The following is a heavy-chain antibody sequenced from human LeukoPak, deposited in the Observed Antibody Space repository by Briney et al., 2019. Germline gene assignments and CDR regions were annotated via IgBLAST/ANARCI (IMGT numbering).Heavy chain of an antibody. CDR1: GFIFSNAW. CDR3: TDPDWG. CDR2: ITQDGSAK. Sequence: SGGSLRLSCAASGFIFSNAWMTWVRQAPGKGLEGVATITQDGSAKYYVDSVKGRFTISRDNAKRSLYLQMNSLRAEDTAIYYCTDPDWGWGQGTMVTVSS. J-gene: IGHJ3*01. D-gene: IGHD3/OR15-3a*01. V-gene: IGHV3-7*01.